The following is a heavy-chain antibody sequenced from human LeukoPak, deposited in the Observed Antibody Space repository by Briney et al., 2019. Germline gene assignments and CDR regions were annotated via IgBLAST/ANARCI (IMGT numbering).Heavy chain of an antibody. V-gene: IGHV4-30-4*01. CDR2: IHYSGIT. D-gene: IGHD3-22*01. CDR1: GGSISSGNYY. CDR3: ANYDSSGYYTFAF. Sequence: SQTLSLTCTVSGGSISSGNYYWTWIRQPPGKGLEWIGYIHYSGITYYNPSLKSRVTISVATSKNQFSLKLTSVTAADTAVYYCANYDSSGYYTFAFWGQGTLVTVSS. J-gene: IGHJ4*02.